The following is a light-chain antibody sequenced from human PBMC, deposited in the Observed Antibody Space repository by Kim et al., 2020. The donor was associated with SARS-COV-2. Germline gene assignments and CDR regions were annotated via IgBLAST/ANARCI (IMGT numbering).Light chain of an antibody. CDR3: SSYTTTTPLV. Sequence: GQSINLSCTATNSDVGDFNYASWYQQRPGKAPKLLTYDVRSRPSGVSNRFSASKSGNTASLTISGLQPEDEANYYCSSYTTTTPLVFGGGTKLTVL. V-gene: IGLV2-14*03. CDR1: NSDVGDFNY. CDR2: DVR. J-gene: IGLJ3*02.